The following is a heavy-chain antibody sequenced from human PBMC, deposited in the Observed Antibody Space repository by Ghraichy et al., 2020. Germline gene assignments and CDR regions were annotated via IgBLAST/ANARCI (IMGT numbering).Heavy chain of an antibody. CDR3: GREPWLAYIDY. CDR1: GFNFSNNW. J-gene: IGHJ4*02. CDR2: IRQDGTET. V-gene: IGHV3-7*01. D-gene: IGHD5-12*01. Sequence: GGSLRLSCAVSGFNFSNNWMTWVRQAPGKGLEWVANIRQDGTETYYTASVKGRFTISRDNAKNSLFLQMNSLRAEDTAVYYCGREPWLAYIDYWGQGTLVTVYS.